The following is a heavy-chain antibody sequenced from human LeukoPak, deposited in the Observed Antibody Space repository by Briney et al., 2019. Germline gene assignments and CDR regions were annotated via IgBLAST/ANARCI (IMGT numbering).Heavy chain of an antibody. CDR3: ARGYYDSSGYFYFDY. Sequence: PGGSLRLSCAASAFTFSSYAMQWVRQAPGKGLEGVAVMWHDGSNKDYGDSVKGRFTISRDNSKNTLYLQMNSLRAEDTAVYYCARGYYDSSGYFYFDYWGQGTPVTVSS. J-gene: IGHJ4*02. D-gene: IGHD3-22*01. CDR2: MWHDGSNK. V-gene: IGHV3-33*01. CDR1: AFTFSSYA.